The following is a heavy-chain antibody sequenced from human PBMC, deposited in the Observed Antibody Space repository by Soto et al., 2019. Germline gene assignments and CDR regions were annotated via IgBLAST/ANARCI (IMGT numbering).Heavy chain of an antibody. CDR2: INHSGST. CDR3: ARGRNIVATIRVQRWFDP. J-gene: IGHJ5*02. CDR1: GGTFSGYY. V-gene: IGHV4-34*01. D-gene: IGHD5-12*01. Sequence: SETLSLTSDVYGGTFSGYYWSWMRQPPGKGLEWIGEINHSGSTNYNPSLKSRVTISVDTSKNQFSLKLSSVTAADTAVYYCARGRNIVATIRVQRWFDPWGQGTLVTVS.